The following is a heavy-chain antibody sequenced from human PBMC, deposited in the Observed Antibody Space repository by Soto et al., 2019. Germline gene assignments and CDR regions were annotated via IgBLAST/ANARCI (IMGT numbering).Heavy chain of an antibody. Sequence: VRQAPGQGLEWMGIINPSGGSTSYAQKFQGRVTMTRDTSKNTLYLQMNSLRTEDTAIYYCARDDEGGSYCDLGYWGQGTLVTVSS. CDR2: INPSGGST. V-gene: IGHV1-46*01. CDR3: ARDDEGGSYCDLGY. D-gene: IGHD3-10*01. J-gene: IGHJ4*02.